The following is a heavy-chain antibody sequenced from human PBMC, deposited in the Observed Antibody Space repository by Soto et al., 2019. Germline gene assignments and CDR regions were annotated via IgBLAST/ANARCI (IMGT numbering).Heavy chain of an antibody. CDR2: LSDSGGHT. Sequence: GGSLRLSCAGSGFTFGTYAMTWVRQAPGKGLEWVSTLSDSGGHTYYADSVKGRFTISRDNSKNTLYLQMNSLRAEDTAAYYCAKDSQNVLVSAARVYGMDVWGQGTTVTVSS. D-gene: IGHD2-2*01. CDR3: AKDSQNVLVSAARVYGMDV. CDR1: GFTFGTYA. J-gene: IGHJ6*02. V-gene: IGHV3-23*01.